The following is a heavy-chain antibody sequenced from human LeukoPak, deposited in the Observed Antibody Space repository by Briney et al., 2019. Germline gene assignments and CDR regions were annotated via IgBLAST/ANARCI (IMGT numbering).Heavy chain of an antibody. D-gene: IGHD2-15*01. Sequence: GGSLRLSCAACGFSFSNYAMSWVRQAPGKGLEWVSSITSSGVSTDYADSVKGRFTISRDNSRNTLYLQMKSLTAEDTAVYFCAKGGAVVAAPIDYWGRGTLVTVSS. J-gene: IGHJ4*02. CDR1: GFSFSNYA. CDR2: ITSSGVST. V-gene: IGHV3-23*01. CDR3: AKGGAVVAAPIDY.